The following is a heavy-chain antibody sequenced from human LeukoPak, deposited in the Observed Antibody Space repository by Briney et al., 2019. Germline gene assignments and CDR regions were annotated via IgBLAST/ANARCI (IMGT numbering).Heavy chain of an antibody. CDR2: INPNSGGT. J-gene: IGHJ6*03. D-gene: IGHD2-15*01. Sequence: ASVKVSCKASGYTFTGYYMHWVRQAPGQGLEWMGWINPNSGGTNYAQKFQGRVTMTRDTSISTAYMELSRLRSDDTAVYYCARESVVVVAATDYYYYYMDVWGKGTTVAVSS. CDR3: ARESVVVVAATDYYYYYMDV. V-gene: IGHV1-2*02. CDR1: GYTFTGYY.